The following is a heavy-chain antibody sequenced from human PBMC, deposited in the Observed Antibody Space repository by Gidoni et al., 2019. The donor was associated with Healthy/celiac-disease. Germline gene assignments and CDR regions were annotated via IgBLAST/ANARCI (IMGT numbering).Heavy chain of an antibody. CDR2: MRGSGGST. V-gene: IGHV3-23*01. CDR1: GFTFSSYA. D-gene: IGHD4-17*01. Sequence: EVQLLESGGGLVQPGGSLRLSCAASGFTFSSYAMSWVRQAPGKGREWVSAMRGSGGSTYYADSVKGRFTISRDNSKNTLYLQMNSLRAEDTAVYYCATPLTTGFDYWGQGTLVTVSS. CDR3: ATPLTTGFDY. J-gene: IGHJ4*02.